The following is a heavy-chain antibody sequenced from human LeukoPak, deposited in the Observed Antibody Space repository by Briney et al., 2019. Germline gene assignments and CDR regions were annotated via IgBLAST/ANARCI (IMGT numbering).Heavy chain of an antibody. CDR2: ISSSSSSI. CDR3: VRGPLPDY. Sequence: GGSLRLSCAASGFTFSSYSMNWVRQAPGKGLEWVSSISSSSSSIHYADSVKGRFTISRDNAKNSLYLQMNSLRAEDTAVYYCVRGPLPDYWGQGTLVTVSS. CDR1: GFTFSSYS. J-gene: IGHJ4*02. V-gene: IGHV3-21*01.